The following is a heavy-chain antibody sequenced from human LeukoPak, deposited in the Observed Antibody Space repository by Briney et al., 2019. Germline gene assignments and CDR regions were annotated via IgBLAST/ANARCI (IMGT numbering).Heavy chain of an antibody. CDR3: ARVIAAAGIDY. CDR2: ISSSSSYI. CDR1: GFTFSSYS. Sequence: AGSLRLSCAASGFTFSSYSTNWVRQAPGKGLEWFSSISSSSSYIYYADSVKGRFTISRDNAKNSLYLQMNSLRAEDTAVYYCARVIAAAGIDYWGQGTLVTVSS. J-gene: IGHJ4*02. D-gene: IGHD6-13*01. V-gene: IGHV3-21*01.